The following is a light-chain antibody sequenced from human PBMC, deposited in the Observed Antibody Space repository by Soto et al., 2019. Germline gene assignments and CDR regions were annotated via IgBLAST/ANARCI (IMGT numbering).Light chain of an antibody. CDR3: HAWASATAVL. CDR1: KLEDVY. V-gene: IGLV3-1*01. CDR2: QDS. Sequence: SYELTQPPSLSVSPGQTATITCSGHKLEDVYVSWYLQKPGQSPVLVIYQDSKRPSGIPERFSGSNSGDTATLTIRGTQSMDEADYYCHAWASATAVLFGGGTKLTVL. J-gene: IGLJ2*01.